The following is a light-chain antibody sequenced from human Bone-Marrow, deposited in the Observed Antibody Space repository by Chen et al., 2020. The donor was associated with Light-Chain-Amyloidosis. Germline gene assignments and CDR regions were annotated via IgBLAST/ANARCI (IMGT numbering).Light chain of an antibody. V-gene: IGKV2-28*01. CDR3: MHTLQPLRT. CDR2: LSS. CDR1: QSLMQNNGYNF. J-gene: IGKJ2*01. Sequence: IVMTQSPLSLAVTPGESASISCTSNQSLMQNNGYNFLDWYLQMPGQSPQLLIYLSSARASGVPDRFRGSGSGKDFTLKITSVESDDVGVYFCMHTLQPLRTFGQGTKLEI.